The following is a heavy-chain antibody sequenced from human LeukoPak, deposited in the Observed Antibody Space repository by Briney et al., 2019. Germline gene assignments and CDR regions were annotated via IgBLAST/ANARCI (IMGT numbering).Heavy chain of an antibody. J-gene: IGHJ4*02. D-gene: IGHD3-10*01. CDR1: GGSISSYY. Sequence: PSETLSLTCTVSGGSISSYYWSWIRQYPGKGLDWIGYIYYSGSTKYNPSLKSRVTISVDTSKNQFSLKLSSVTAADTAVYYCARSYYGSGRYGPQFDYWGQGTLVTVSS. CDR2: IYYSGST. CDR3: ARSYYGSGRYGPQFDY. V-gene: IGHV4-59*01.